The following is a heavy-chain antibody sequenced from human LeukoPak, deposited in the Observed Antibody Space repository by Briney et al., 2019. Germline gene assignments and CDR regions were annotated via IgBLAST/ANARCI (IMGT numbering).Heavy chain of an antibody. Sequence: GGSLRLSCAASGFTFSSYGMRWVRQAPGKGLEWVAFIRYDGSNKYYADSVKGRFTISRDNSKNTLYLQMSSLRAEDTAVYYCAKEANYDFWSGYDYWGQGTLVTVSS. CDR3: AKEANYDFWSGYDY. J-gene: IGHJ4*02. V-gene: IGHV3-30*02. D-gene: IGHD3-3*01. CDR2: IRYDGSNK. CDR1: GFTFSSYG.